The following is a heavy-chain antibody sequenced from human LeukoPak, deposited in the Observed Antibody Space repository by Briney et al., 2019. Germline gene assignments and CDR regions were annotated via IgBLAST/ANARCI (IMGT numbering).Heavy chain of an antibody. D-gene: IGHD3-22*01. Sequence: GGSLRLSCAASGFTFSSCAMGWVRQAPGEGLEWVSAISGSGGSTYYADSVKGRFTISRDNSKNTLYLQMNSLRAEDTAVYYCAKARGDQYYYDSSGYWDYWGQGTLVTVSS. V-gene: IGHV3-23*01. CDR1: GFTFSSCA. J-gene: IGHJ4*02. CDR3: AKARGDQYYYDSSGYWDY. CDR2: ISGSGGST.